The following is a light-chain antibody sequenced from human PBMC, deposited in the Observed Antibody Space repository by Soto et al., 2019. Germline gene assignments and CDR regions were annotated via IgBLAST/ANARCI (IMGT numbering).Light chain of an antibody. J-gene: IGLJ7*01. Sequence: QSVLTQPPSASGTPGQRVTISCSGSSSNIGNNLVYWYQQVPGTAPKLLIYANSQRPSGVPDRFSASKSGTSASLAISGLRPDDEADYYCVAWDDSLRCALFGGGTQLTVL. V-gene: IGLV1-47*01. CDR3: VAWDDSLRCAL. CDR1: SSNIGNNL. CDR2: ANS.